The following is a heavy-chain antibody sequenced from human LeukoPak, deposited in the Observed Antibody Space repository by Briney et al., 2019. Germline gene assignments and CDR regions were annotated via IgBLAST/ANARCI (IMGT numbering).Heavy chain of an antibody. CDR3: ARGRWGEAFDI. D-gene: IGHD4-23*01. V-gene: IGHV3-74*01. CDR1: GFTFSSYW. J-gene: IGHJ3*02. Sequence: PGGSLRLSCAASGFTFSSYWMHWVRHAPGKGLVWVSRINSDGSSTSYADSVKGRFTISRDNAKNTLYLQMNSLGADDTAVYYCARGRWGEAFDIWGQGTMVTVSS. CDR2: INSDGSST.